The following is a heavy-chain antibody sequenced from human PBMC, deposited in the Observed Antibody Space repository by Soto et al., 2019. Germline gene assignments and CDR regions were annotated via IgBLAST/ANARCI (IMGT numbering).Heavy chain of an antibody. CDR1: GFAFSDYA. V-gene: IGHV3-23*01. D-gene: IGHD3-16*01. J-gene: IGHJ4*02. Sequence: EVHLLESGGGLVQPGGSLRLSCAASGFAFSDYAMTWVRQAPGKGLEWVSDISDGDGATHYADSVKGRFTISRDDSKNTLYLQMDSLRAEDAAVYYCAKVRTFFDFWGQGTLVTVSS. CDR3: AKVRTFFDF. CDR2: ISDGDGAT.